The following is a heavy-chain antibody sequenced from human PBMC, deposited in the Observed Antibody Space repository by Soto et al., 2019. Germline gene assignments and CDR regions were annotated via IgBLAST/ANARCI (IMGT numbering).Heavy chain of an antibody. CDR1: GGSISSSSYY. V-gene: IGHV4-39*01. CDR3: ARLLRFLNYMDV. D-gene: IGHD3-3*01. J-gene: IGHJ6*03. Sequence: SETLSLTCTVSGGSISSSSYYWGWIRQPPGKGLEWIGSIYYSGSTYYNPSLKSRVTISVDTSKNQFSLKLSSVTAADTAVYYCARLLRFLNYMDVWGKGTTVTVSS. CDR2: IYYSGST.